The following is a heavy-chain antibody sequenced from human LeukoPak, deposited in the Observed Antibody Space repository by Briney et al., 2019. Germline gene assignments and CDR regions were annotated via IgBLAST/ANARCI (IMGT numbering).Heavy chain of an antibody. Sequence: SETLSLTCAVYGGSFSGYYWSWIRQPPGKGLEWIGEINHSGSTNYNPSLKSRVTISVDTSKNQFSLKLSSVTAADTAVYYCATRRPWYYYDSSGYIAAGYFDYWGQGTLVTVSS. V-gene: IGHV4-34*01. J-gene: IGHJ4*02. CDR1: GGSFSGYY. D-gene: IGHD3-22*01. CDR2: INHSGST. CDR3: ATRRPWYYYDSSGYIAAGYFDY.